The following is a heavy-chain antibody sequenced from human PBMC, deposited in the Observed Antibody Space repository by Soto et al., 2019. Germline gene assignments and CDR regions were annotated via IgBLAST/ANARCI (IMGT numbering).Heavy chain of an antibody. CDR1: GFTVSSNY. CDR2: IYSGGST. J-gene: IGHJ6*02. V-gene: IGHV3-53*01. Sequence: GGSLRLSCAASGFTVSSNYMSWVRQAPGKGLEWVSVIYSGGSTYYAGSVKGRFTISRDNSKNTLYLQMNSLRAEDTAVYYCASVCSSTSCYQRGMDVWGQGTTVTSP. CDR3: ASVCSSTSCYQRGMDV. D-gene: IGHD2-2*01.